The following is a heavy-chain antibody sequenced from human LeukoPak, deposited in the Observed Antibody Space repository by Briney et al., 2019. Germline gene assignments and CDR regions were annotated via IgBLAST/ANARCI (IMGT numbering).Heavy chain of an antibody. CDR2: ISWNSGSI. V-gene: IGHV3-9*01. D-gene: IGHD2/OR15-2a*01. J-gene: IGHJ4*02. Sequence: GGSLRLSCAASGFTFDDYAMHWVRQAPGKGLEWVSGISWNSGSIGYADSVKGRFTISRDNSKNTLYLQMNSLRVEDTAIYYCARDLSGGGGHWGQGTLVTVSS. CDR1: GFTFDDYA. CDR3: ARDLSGGGGH.